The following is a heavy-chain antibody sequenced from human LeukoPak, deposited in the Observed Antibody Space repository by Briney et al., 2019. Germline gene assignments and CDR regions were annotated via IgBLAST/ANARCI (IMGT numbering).Heavy chain of an antibody. CDR3: AKGYNSGWGDAFDV. V-gene: IGHV3-23*01. J-gene: IGHJ3*01. Sequence: GGSLRLSCAASGFSFSNYDMSWVRQAPGKGLEWVSLISGSSSDTYYADSVKVRFTISRDNSKNTLSLRMNSLRAEDTALYYCAKGYNSGWGDAFDVWGQGTVVTVSS. CDR1: GFSFSNYD. CDR2: ISGSSSDT. D-gene: IGHD6-19*01.